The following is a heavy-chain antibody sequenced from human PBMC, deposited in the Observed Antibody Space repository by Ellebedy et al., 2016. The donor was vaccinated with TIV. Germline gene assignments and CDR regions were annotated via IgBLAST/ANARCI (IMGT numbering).Heavy chain of an antibody. V-gene: IGHV3-7*01. CDR3: GAGGGWLSDY. Sequence: GGSLRLSCAGSGFTFRNSWMTWVRQAPGKGLKWVASIKQDGSQRDYLDSVKGRFTISRDNANVYLQMNSLRVEDTAVYYCGAGGGWLSDYWGQGTLVTVSS. CDR2: IKQDGSQR. J-gene: IGHJ4*02. CDR1: GFTFRNSW. D-gene: IGHD4-23*01.